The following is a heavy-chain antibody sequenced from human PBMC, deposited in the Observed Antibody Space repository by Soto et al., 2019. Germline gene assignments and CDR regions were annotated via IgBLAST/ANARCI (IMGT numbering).Heavy chain of an antibody. J-gene: IGHJ4*02. CDR3: ATGVATTEWDS. Sequence: SETLSLTCTVSGGSISSNYWGWIRQPPGKGLEWIAYVFYSRHSDYNPSLKSRVTISVDTSKNQFSLKMTSVTAADTALYYCATGVATTEWDSWGQGTLVTVSS. V-gene: IGHV4-59*08. CDR1: GGSISSNY. CDR2: VFYSRHS. D-gene: IGHD5-12*01.